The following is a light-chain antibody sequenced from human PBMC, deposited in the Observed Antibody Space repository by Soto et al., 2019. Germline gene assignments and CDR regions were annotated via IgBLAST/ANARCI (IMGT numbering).Light chain of an antibody. CDR2: DNN. CDR3: GTWDTSLSAGGV. V-gene: IGLV1-51*01. CDR1: TSNIGNNY. Sequence: SVLTQPPSVSAAPGQKVTISCSGTTSNIGNNYVSWYQQLPGTAPKLLIYDNNQRPSGIPDRFSGSKSGSSATLAITGLHTGDEADYYCGTWDTSLSAGGVFGTGTKLTVL. J-gene: IGLJ1*01.